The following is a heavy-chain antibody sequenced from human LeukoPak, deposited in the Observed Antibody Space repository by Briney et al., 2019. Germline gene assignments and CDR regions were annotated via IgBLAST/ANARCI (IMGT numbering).Heavy chain of an antibody. CDR3: ARCRSGGSCYSSD. CDR2: INSDGSSS. V-gene: IGHV3-74*01. CDR1: GFTFSTYW. D-gene: IGHD2-15*01. J-gene: IGHJ4*02. Sequence: GGSLRLFCAASGFTFSTYWIYWVRQAPGKGLVWVSRINSDGSSSSYADPVKGRFTTSRDNAKNTLYLKMNSLRAEDTAVYYCARCRSGGSCYSSDWGQGTLVTVSS.